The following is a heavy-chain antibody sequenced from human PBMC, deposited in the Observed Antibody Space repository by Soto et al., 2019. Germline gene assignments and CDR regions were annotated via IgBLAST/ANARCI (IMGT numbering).Heavy chain of an antibody. Sequence: SETLSLTCTVSGGSISSSSYYWGWIRQPPGKGLEWIGSIYYSGSTYYNPSLKSRVTISVDTSKNQFSLKLSSVTAADTAVYYCARLPTKTGYSSGFDYWGQGTLVTVSS. D-gene: IGHD6-19*01. V-gene: IGHV4-39*01. CDR3: ARLPTKTGYSSGFDY. J-gene: IGHJ4*02. CDR1: GGSISSSSYY. CDR2: IYYSGST.